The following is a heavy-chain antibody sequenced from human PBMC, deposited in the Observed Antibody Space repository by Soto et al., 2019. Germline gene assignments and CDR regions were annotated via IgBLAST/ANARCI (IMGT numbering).Heavy chain of an antibody. CDR3: ARDTPYGDYQTPYWYFDL. J-gene: IGHJ2*01. Sequence: QVQLVQSRAEVKKPGASVKVSCKASGYTFTSYGISWVRQAPGQGLEWMGWISAYNGNTNYAQKLQGRVTMTTDTSTSTAYMELRSLRSDDTAVYYCARDTPYGDYQTPYWYFDLWGRGTLVTVSS. CDR1: GYTFTSYG. V-gene: IGHV1-18*01. D-gene: IGHD4-17*01. CDR2: ISAYNGNT.